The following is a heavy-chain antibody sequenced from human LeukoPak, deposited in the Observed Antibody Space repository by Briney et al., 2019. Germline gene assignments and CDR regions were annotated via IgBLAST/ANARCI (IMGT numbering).Heavy chain of an antibody. Sequence: SETLSLTCAVSGYSISSGYYWGWIRQPPGKGLEWIGSIYHSGSTYYNPSLESRVTISVDTSKNQFSLKLSSVTAADTAIYYCAREYDRGSNDHWGQGTLVTVSS. CDR2: IYHSGST. D-gene: IGHD1-14*01. V-gene: IGHV4-38-2*02. CDR1: GYSISSGYY. J-gene: IGHJ4*02. CDR3: AREYDRGSNDH.